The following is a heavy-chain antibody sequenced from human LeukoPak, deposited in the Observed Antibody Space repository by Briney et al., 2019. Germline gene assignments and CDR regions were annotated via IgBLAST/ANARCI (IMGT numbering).Heavy chain of an antibody. CDR1: GFTFNSYA. CDR3: AKDRGAVAGQHRPPHWFDP. D-gene: IGHD6-19*01. Sequence: GGSLRLSCGASGFTFNSYAVSWVRQAPGKGLEWVSAISGSGGSTYYADSVKGRFTISRDNSKNTLYLQMNSLRAEDTAVYYCAKDRGAVAGQHRPPHWFDPWGQGTLVTVSS. V-gene: IGHV3-23*01. J-gene: IGHJ5*02. CDR2: ISGSGGST.